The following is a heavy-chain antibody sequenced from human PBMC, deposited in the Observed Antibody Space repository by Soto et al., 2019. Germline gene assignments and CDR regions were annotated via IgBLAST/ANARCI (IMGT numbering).Heavy chain of an antibody. V-gene: IGHV1-46*01. CDR1: GYSFTNFY. CDR2: IDPSSGTT. J-gene: IGHJ6*02. CDR3: ARGAVVVPNGLIAGMDV. D-gene: IGHD2-15*01. Sequence: ASVKVSCKPSGYSFTNFYVHWVRQAPGQGLEWMGIIDPSSGTTSYTQKFQGRVTMTRDTSMSTVYMELSSLRSEDTAVYYCARGAVVVPNGLIAGMDVWGLGTTVSVFS.